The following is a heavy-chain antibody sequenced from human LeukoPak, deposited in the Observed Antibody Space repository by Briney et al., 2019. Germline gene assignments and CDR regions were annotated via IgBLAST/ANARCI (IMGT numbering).Heavy chain of an antibody. CDR2: ISGSGGST. V-gene: IGHV3-23*01. CDR3: ANAPRYSSSSGYYYGSGSLDY. Sequence: GGSLRLSCAASGFTFSSYAMSWVRQAPGKGLEWVSAISGSGGSTYYADSVKGRFTISRDNSKNTLYLQMNSLRAEDTAVYYCANAPRYSSSSGYYYGSGSLDYWGQGTLVTVSS. J-gene: IGHJ4*02. D-gene: IGHD3-10*01. CDR1: GFTFSSYA.